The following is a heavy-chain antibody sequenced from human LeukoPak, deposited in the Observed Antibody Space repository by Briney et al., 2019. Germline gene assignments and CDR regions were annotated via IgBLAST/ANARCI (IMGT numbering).Heavy chain of an antibody. Sequence: ASVKVSCKASGYTFTSYYMHWVRQAPGQGLEWMGIINPSGGSTSYAQKFQGRVTMPRDTSTSTVYMELSSLRSEDTAVYYCARTRGRKNNSGWQGLTPVPPFDPWGQGTLVTVSS. J-gene: IGHJ5*02. D-gene: IGHD6-19*01. CDR2: INPSGGST. V-gene: IGHV1-46*01. CDR1: GYTFTSYY. CDR3: ARTRGRKNNSGWQGLTPVPPFDP.